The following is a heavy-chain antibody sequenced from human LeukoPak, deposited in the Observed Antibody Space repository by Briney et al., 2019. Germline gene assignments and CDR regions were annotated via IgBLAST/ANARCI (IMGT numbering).Heavy chain of an antibody. Sequence: SETLSLTCTVSGYSISSGYYWGWIRQPPGKGLEWIGYIYYSGSTNYNPSLKSRVTISVDTSKNQFSLKLSSVTAADTAVYYCARSLYYGSGSSTLIASFHLWGQGTLVTVSS. CDR1: GYSISSGYY. CDR2: IYYSGST. V-gene: IGHV4-38-2*02. J-gene: IGHJ1*01. CDR3: ARSLYYGSGSSTLIASFHL. D-gene: IGHD3-10*01.